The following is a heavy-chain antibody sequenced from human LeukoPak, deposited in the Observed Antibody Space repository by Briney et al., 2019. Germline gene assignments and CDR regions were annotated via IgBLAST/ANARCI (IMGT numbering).Heavy chain of an antibody. D-gene: IGHD5-18*01. Sequence: PGGSLRLSCAASGFTFSSYGMHWVRQAPGKGLEWVAVISYDGSNKYYADSVKGRFTISRDNSKNTLYLQMNSLRAEDTAVYYCARESKGSWIQPIPVPDYWGQGTLVTVSS. CDR3: ARESKGSWIQPIPVPDY. V-gene: IGHV3-30*03. CDR1: GFTFSSYG. CDR2: ISYDGSNK. J-gene: IGHJ4*02.